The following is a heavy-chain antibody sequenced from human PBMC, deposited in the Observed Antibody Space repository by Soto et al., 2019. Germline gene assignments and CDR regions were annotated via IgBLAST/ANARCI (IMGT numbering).Heavy chain of an antibody. V-gene: IGHV3-21*01. CDR1: GFTFSSYS. Sequence: GGSLRLSCAASGFTFSSYSMNWVRQAPGKGLEWVSSISSSSSYIYYADSVKGRFTISRDNAKNSLYLQMNSLRAEDTAVYYCGLYCSSTSCRLNWFDPWGQGTLVTVSS. CDR3: GLYCSSTSCRLNWFDP. CDR2: ISSSSSYI. J-gene: IGHJ5*02. D-gene: IGHD2-2*01.